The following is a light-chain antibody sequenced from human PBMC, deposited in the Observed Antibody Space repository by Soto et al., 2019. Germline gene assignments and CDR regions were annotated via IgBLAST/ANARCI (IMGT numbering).Light chain of an antibody. V-gene: IGKV1-5*03. CDR2: GAP. CDR3: QQYNSPIT. Sequence: DIQMTQYPSTRSASVGDRVTITCRASQDIDTWLAWYQQKPGQAPKLLIYGAPSLEPGVPSRFSGSGSGTEFTLTITSLQPDDFATYYCQQYNSPITFGQGTRLDIK. CDR1: QDIDTW. J-gene: IGKJ5*01.